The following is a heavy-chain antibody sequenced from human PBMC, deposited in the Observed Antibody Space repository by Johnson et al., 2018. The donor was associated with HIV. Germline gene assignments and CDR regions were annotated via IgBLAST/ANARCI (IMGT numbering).Heavy chain of an antibody. CDR2: IKQDGSEE. Sequence: VQLVESGGGLVKPGGSLRLSCAASGFTFSDYYMSWIRQAPGKGLEWVASIKQDGSEEYYADSVKGRFTISRDNSKNTLYLQMNSMRAEDTAVYYCAKDRMYDYGDYGGAFDIWGQGTMVTVSS. J-gene: IGHJ3*02. V-gene: IGHV3-7*01. CDR1: GFTFSDYY. D-gene: IGHD4-17*01. CDR3: AKDRMYDYGDYGGAFDI.